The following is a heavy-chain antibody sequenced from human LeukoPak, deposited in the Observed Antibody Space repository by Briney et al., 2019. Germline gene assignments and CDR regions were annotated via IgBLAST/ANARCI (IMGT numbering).Heavy chain of an antibody. CDR1: GFTFSSYG. V-gene: IGHV3-30*18. CDR2: ISYDGSNK. J-gene: IGHJ5*02. CDR3: AKDYEPLVGVHRWGDWFDP. Sequence: GGSLRLSCAASGFTFSSYGMHWVRQAPGKGLEGVAVISYDGSNKYYADSVKGRFTISRDNSKNTLYLQMNSLRAEDTAVYYCAKDYEPLVGVHRWGDWFDPWGQGTLVTVSS. D-gene: IGHD1-26*01.